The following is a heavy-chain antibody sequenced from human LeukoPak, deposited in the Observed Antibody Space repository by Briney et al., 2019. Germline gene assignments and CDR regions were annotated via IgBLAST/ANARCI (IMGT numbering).Heavy chain of an antibody. J-gene: IGHJ6*02. CDR2: INHSGST. CDR1: GGSFSGYY. CDR3: ARVPPAYCSGGSCYPTRSRSYYYYGMDV. Sequence: SETLSLTCAVYGGSFSGYYWSWIRQPPGKGLEWIGEINHSGSTNYNPSLKSRVTISVDTSKNQFSLKLSSVTAADTAVYYCARVPPAYCSGGSCYPTRSRSYYYYGMDVWGQGTTVTVSS. V-gene: IGHV4-34*01. D-gene: IGHD2-15*01.